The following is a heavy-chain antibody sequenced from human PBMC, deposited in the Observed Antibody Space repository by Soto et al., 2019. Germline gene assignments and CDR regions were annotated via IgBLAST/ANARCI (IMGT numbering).Heavy chain of an antibody. J-gene: IGHJ4*02. Sequence: GESLKISCKVSGHVFTSYWISWVRQMPGKGLEWMGRIDPSNSYANYNPSFQGHVTISVDKSISTTYLQWSSLKASDTAMYYCASSRYRYGHSFDYWGQGSPVTVSS. V-gene: IGHV5-10-1*01. CDR2: IDPSNSYA. D-gene: IGHD5-18*01. CDR3: ASSRYRYGHSFDY. CDR1: GHVFTSYW.